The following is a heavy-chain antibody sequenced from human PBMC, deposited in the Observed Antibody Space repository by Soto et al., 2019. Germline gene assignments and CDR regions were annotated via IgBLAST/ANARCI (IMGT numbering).Heavy chain of an antibody. V-gene: IGHV4-59*01. CDR1: GGSISSYY. CDR2: IYYNGST. J-gene: IGHJ4*02. Sequence: SETLSLTCTVSGGSISSYYWSWIRQPPGKGLEWIGYIYYNGSTNYNPSLKSRVSISVDTSKNQFSLKLSSVTAADTAVYYCALAAAGTGLFDYWGQGTPVTVSS. D-gene: IGHD6-13*01. CDR3: ALAAAGTGLFDY.